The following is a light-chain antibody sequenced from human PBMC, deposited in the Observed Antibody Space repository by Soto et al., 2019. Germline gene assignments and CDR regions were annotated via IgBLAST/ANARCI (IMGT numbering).Light chain of an antibody. J-gene: IGKJ3*01. Sequence: DIQRTQSPSALSASIGDRVSIACRARQSIDNFLNCYQQKTGKVPKLLNYAASHLHDGVPSIFSGSGSGTEFPLTISSLQLEDFAAYYCQQSYTTPAFPFGPGTRVNAK. CDR3: QQSYTTPAFP. CDR2: AAS. CDR1: QSIDNF. V-gene: IGKV1-39*01.